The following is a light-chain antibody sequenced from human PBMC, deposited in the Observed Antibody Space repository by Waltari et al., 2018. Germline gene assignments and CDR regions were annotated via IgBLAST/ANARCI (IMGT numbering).Light chain of an antibody. V-gene: IGLV3-1*01. J-gene: IGLJ2*01. CDR1: KLEDKY. CDR2: QDT. CDR3: QAWDSRTYVV. Sequence: SYELTQPPSVSVSPGQTASITCSGDKLEDKYVCWYQQKPGQSPVMVIYQDTRRPSEIPGRVSGSSSGNTATLTISGTQAVDEADYYCQAWDSRTYVVFGGGTKLTVL.